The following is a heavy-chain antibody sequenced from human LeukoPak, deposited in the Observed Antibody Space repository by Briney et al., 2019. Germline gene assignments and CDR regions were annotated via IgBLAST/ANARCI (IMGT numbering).Heavy chain of an antibody. D-gene: IGHD6-19*01. CDR2: INTYNGET. CDR3: ARGAQYTSGWRF. CDR1: GYTFTDYG. J-gene: IGHJ4*02. V-gene: IGHV1-18*01. Sequence: GASVKVSCKVSGYTFTDYGISWVRQAPGQGLEWMGWINTYNGETKYAQKLQGRVSVTTDTPTRTAYMELRSLKSGDTAVYYCARGAQYTSGWRFWGQGTLVTVSS.